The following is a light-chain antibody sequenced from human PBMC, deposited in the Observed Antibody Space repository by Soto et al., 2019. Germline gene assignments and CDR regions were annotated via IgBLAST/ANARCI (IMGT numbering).Light chain of an antibody. CDR1: QSVSSSY. V-gene: IGKV3-20*01. CDR3: RQYGSSPWT. CDR2: GAS. J-gene: IGKJ1*01. Sequence: EIVLTQSPATLSLSPGERATLSCRASQSVSSSYLAWYQQKPGQAPRPLIYGASSRAIGIPDRFSGSGSGTDFTLTICRLEPEDFALYYCRQYGSSPWTFGQGTKVDIK.